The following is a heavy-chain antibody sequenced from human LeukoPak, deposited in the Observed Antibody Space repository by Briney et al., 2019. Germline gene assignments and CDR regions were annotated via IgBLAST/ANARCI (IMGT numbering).Heavy chain of an antibody. V-gene: IGHV4-61*02. Sequence: PSETLSLTCTVSGGSISSGSYYWSWIRQPAGKGLEWIGRIYASGSTNYNPSLKSRVTISVDTSKNQFSLKLSSVTAADTAVYYCAREISGSSSAFDIWGQGTMVTASS. J-gene: IGHJ3*02. CDR1: GGSISSGSYY. D-gene: IGHD6-13*01. CDR2: IYASGST. CDR3: AREISGSSSAFDI.